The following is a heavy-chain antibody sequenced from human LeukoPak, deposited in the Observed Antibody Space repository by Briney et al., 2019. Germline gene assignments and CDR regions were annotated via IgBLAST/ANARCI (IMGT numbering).Heavy chain of an antibody. Sequence: SVKVSCXXXXXTLXXXSMHWVRQAPGKGLEWMGGFDPEDGETIYAQKFQGRVTMTEDTSTDTAYMELSSLRSEDTAVYYCATNLYSSGWYNWFDPWGQGTLVTVSS. D-gene: IGHD6-19*01. CDR2: FDPEDGET. CDR1: XXTLXXXS. V-gene: IGHV1-24*01. CDR3: ATNLYSSGWYNWFDP. J-gene: IGHJ5*02.